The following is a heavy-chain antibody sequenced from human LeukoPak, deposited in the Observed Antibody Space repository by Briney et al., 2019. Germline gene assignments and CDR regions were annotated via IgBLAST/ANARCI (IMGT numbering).Heavy chain of an antibody. Sequence: SETLSLTCTVSGDSISTYYWSWLRQPPGKGLEWIAYIDYRGSTTYNPSLRSRVTISVDTSRNQFSLKLSSVTAADTAVYYCARSRSGYSYDHAAFEIWGQGTMVTVSS. CDR1: GDSISTYY. CDR3: ARSRSGYSYDHAAFEI. D-gene: IGHD5-18*01. CDR2: IDYRGST. V-gene: IGHV4-59*01. J-gene: IGHJ3*02.